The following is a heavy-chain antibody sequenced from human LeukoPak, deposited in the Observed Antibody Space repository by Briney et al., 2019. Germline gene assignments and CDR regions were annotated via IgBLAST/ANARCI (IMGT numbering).Heavy chain of an antibody. CDR1: GGTFSSYA. J-gene: IGHJ4*02. D-gene: IGHD3-10*01. Sequence: SVKVSCKASGGTFSSYAISWVRQAPGQGLEWMGGIIPIFGTANYAQKFQGRVTITADESTSTAYMKLSSLRSEDTAVYYCARDHSSGVRGVILPSVAWGQGTLVTVSS. CDR3: ARDHSSGVRGVILPSVA. V-gene: IGHV1-69*13. CDR2: IIPIFGTA.